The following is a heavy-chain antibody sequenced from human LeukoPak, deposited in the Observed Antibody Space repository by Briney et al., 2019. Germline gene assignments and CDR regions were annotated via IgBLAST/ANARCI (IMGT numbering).Heavy chain of an antibody. CDR3: ANSKIVVTALPFDY. CDR1: GFTFSLYT. V-gene: IGHV3-23*01. Sequence: SGGSLRLSCIASGFTFSLYTMNWVRQAPGKGLEWVSAISGSGGSTYYADSVKGRFTISRDNSKNTLYLQMNSLRAEDTAVYYCANSKIVVTALPFDYWGQGTLVTVSS. J-gene: IGHJ4*02. CDR2: ISGSGGST. D-gene: IGHD2-21*02.